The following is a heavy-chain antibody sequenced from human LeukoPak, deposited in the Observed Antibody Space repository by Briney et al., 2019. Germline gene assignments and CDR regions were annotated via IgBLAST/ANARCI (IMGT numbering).Heavy chain of an antibody. CDR1: GYTFTNYG. Sequence: ASVKVSCKASGYTFTNYGISWVRQAPGQGLEWVGWISAYNGNIDYTQKVQGRVTMTTDTSTSTAHMELRSLRSDDTAVYYCARGRDGYKHFDYWGQGTLVTVPS. D-gene: IGHD5-24*01. CDR2: ISAYNGNI. V-gene: IGHV1-18*01. J-gene: IGHJ4*02. CDR3: ARGRDGYKHFDY.